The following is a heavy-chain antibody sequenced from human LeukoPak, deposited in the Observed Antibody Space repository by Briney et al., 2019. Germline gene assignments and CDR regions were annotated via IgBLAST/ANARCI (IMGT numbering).Heavy chain of an antibody. D-gene: IGHD2-21*02. CDR2: ISGSGGST. Sequence: GGSLRLSCAASGFTVSSNYMSWVRQAPGKGLEWVSAISGSGGSTYYADSVKGRFTISRDNSKNTLFLQMNSLRAEDTAIYYCAKDVVVTATPYYFDYWGQGTLVTVSS. J-gene: IGHJ4*02. CDR3: AKDVVVTATPYYFDY. CDR1: GFTVSSNY. V-gene: IGHV3-23*01.